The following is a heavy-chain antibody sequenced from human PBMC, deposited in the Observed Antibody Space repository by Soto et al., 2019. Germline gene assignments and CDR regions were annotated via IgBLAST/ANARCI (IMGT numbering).Heavy chain of an antibody. CDR3: ARVGAEAGASIYYYYYGMDV. J-gene: IGHJ6*02. D-gene: IGHD6-19*01. CDR1: GGSISSYY. V-gene: IGHV4-59*01. Sequence: SETLSLTCTVSGGSISSYYWSWIRQPPGKGLEWIGYIYYSGSTNYNPSLKSRVTISVDTSKNQFSLKLSSVTAADTAVYYCARVGAEAGASIYYYYYGMDVWGQGTTVTVSS. CDR2: IYYSGST.